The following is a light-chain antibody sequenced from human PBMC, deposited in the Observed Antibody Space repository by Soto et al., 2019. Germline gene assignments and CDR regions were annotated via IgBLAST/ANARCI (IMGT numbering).Light chain of an antibody. CDR1: SSNIGSNY. CDR2: RNN. V-gene: IGLV1-47*01. Sequence: QSVLTQPPSASGTPGQRVTISCSGSSSNIGSNYVYWYHQLPGTAPKLVIYRNNQRPSGVPDRISGSKSGTSASLAISGLRSEDEADYYCAAWDDRLNGGVFGGGTKLTVL. J-gene: IGLJ3*02. CDR3: AAWDDRLNGGV.